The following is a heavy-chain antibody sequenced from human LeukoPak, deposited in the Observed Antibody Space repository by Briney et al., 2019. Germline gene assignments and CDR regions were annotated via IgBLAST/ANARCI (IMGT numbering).Heavy chain of an antibody. CDR2: INPNSGGT. D-gene: IGHD4-17*01. CDR3: ARDPSGDYVLNRFDP. CDR1: GYTFGGYY. Sequence: ASVKVSCKASGYTFGGYYMHWVRQAPGQGLEWMGWINPNSGGTNYAQKFQGRVTMTRDTSISTAYMELSRLRSDDTAVYYCARDPSGDYVLNRFDPWGQGTLVTVSS. J-gene: IGHJ5*02. V-gene: IGHV1-2*02.